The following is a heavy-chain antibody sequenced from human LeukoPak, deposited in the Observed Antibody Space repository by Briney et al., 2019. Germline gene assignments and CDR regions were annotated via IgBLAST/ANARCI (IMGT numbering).Heavy chain of an antibody. D-gene: IGHD1-26*01. CDR2: ISPYNENT. Sequence: GASVKVSCKASGYTFTSYGISWVRQAPGQGLEWMGWISPYNENTKYLQMLQGRVTLTTDTSTSTAYMELRSLTSDDTAVYYCAREESIGRYQFLHDYWGQGTLVTVSS. J-gene: IGHJ4*02. CDR1: GYTFTSYG. CDR3: AREESIGRYQFLHDY. V-gene: IGHV1-18*01.